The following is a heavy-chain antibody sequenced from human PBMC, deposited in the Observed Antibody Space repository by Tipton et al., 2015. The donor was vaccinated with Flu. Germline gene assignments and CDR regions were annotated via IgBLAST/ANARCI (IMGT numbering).Heavy chain of an antibody. CDR2: MKYVTGDT. CDR1: GFTLGPYG. J-gene: IGHJ4*02. Sequence: QVQLVQSGGGVVQPGGSLRLSCAASGFTLGPYGLYWVRQAPGKGLEWVAFMKYVTGDTNYPDSVKGRFTISRDNSKNMLYLQMNSLRPEDAAVYYCAQDLLQWGQGTLVTVSS. CDR3: AQDLLQ. D-gene: IGHD5-24*01. V-gene: IGHV3-30*02.